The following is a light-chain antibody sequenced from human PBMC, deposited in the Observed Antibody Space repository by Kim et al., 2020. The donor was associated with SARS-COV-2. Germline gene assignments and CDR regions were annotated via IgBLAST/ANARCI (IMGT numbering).Light chain of an antibody. CDR3: SAWDISLDDGVL. CDR2: DND. J-gene: IGLJ2*01. Sequence: QSVLTQPPSVSAAPGQKVTISCSGGTSIFGERPVSWFQHLPGTAPRLLIYDNDKRDSGVPDRFSGSTSGTSAALDISGLQTGDEAYYYCSAWDISLDDGVLFGGGTKVTVL. CDR1: TSIFGERP. V-gene: IGLV1-51*01.